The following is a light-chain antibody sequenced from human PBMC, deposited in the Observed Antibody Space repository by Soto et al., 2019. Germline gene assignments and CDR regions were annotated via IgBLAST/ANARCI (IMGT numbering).Light chain of an antibody. CDR3: QSSDSSLCASIGV. V-gene: IGLV1-40*01. Sequence: QSVLTQPPSVSGAPGQRVTISCTGSSSNIGAGYDVHWYQQLPGTAPKLLIYANNNRPSGVPGRFSGSKSGTSASLAITGLQAEEEAVYSCQSSDSSLCASIGVLGGGTKLT. CDR2: ANN. CDR1: SSNIGAGYD. J-gene: IGLJ3*02.